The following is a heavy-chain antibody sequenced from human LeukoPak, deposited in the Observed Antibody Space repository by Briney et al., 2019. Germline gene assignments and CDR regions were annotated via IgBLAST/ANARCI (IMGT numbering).Heavy chain of an antibody. CDR2: LYYSGST. CDR3: ARGAGTSWFDP. Sequence: SETLSLTCTVSGGSISSFYWTWIRQPPGKGLEWIGYLYYSGSTNYNPSLKSRVTISIDTSKNQFSLKLSSVTAADTAVYYCARGAGTSWFDPWGQGTLVTVSS. J-gene: IGHJ5*02. CDR1: GGSISSFY. D-gene: IGHD6-19*01. V-gene: IGHV4-59*08.